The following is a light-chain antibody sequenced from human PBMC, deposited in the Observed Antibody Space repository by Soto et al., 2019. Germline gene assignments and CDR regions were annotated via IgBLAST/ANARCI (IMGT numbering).Light chain of an antibody. Sequence: DIQMTQSPSTLSASVGDRVTITRRASQSISRWLAWYQQKPGKAPKLLIYDASSLEGGVPSRFSGGGSGTDFSLTISRLQPDDSATYYCQQYASYWTFGQGTKVDIK. CDR2: DAS. CDR1: QSISRW. V-gene: IGKV1-5*01. CDR3: QQYASYWT. J-gene: IGKJ1*01.